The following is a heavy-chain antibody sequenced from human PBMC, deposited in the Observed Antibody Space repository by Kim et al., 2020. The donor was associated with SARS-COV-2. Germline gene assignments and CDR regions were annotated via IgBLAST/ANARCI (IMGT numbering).Heavy chain of an antibody. V-gene: IGHV4-39*07. CDR3: ARVPLYDSSGYYYIH. CDR1: GGSISSSSYY. CDR2: IYYSGST. J-gene: IGHJ4*02. Sequence: SETLSLTCTVSGGSISSSSYYWGWIRQPPGKGLEWIGSIYYSGSTYYNPSLKSRVTISVDTSKNQFSLKLSSVTAADTAVYYCARVPLYDSSGYYYIHWGQGTLVTVSS. D-gene: IGHD3-22*01.